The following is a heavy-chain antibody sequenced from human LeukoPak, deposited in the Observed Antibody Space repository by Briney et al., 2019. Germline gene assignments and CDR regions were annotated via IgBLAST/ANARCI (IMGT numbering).Heavy chain of an antibody. V-gene: IGHV1-3*01. CDR1: GYTFTSYA. J-gene: IGHJ4*02. CDR3: ARGEKMAAAGDFDY. CDR2: INAGNDNT. D-gene: IGHD6-13*01. Sequence: ASVKVSCKASGYTFTSYAMHWVRQAPGQRLEWMGWINAGNDNTKYSQKFQGRVTITRDTSASTAYMELSSLRSEDTAVYYCARGEKMAAAGDFDYWGQGTLVTVSS.